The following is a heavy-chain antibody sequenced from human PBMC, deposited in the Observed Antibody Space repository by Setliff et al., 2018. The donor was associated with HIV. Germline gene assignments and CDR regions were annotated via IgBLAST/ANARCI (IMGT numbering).Heavy chain of an antibody. CDR3: ARGGLGVVGAIDY. D-gene: IGHD2-15*01. V-gene: IGHV4-34*01. CDR2: IIHSGGT. J-gene: IGHJ4*02. CDR1: GGSLSGYY. Sequence: KSSETLSLTCAVYGGSLSGYYWTWIRQPPGRGLEWIGEIIHSGGTKYNRSLKSRVTISVDTSKNQFSLNLSSVTAADTAVYYCARGGLGVVGAIDYWSQGTLVTVSS.